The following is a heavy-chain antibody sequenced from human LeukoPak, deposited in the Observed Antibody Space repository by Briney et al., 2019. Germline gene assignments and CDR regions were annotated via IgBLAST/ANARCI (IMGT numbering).Heavy chain of an antibody. V-gene: IGHV3-64*01. CDR1: GFIFSSYA. J-gene: IGHJ4*02. CDR2: ISSNGDST. D-gene: IGHD2-2*01. Sequence: QAGGSLRLSCTASGFIFSSYAMHWVRQAPGKGLEYVSAISSNGDSTYYANSVKGRFTISRDNSKNTVYLQMGSPRAEDMAVYYCAGRSCSSTRCYQFDYWGQGTLVTVSS. CDR3: AGRSCSSTRCYQFDY.